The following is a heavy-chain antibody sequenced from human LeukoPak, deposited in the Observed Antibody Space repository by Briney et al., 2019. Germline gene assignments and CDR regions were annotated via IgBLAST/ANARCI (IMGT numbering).Heavy chain of an antibody. CDR1: GFTFNSYA. D-gene: IGHD1-26*01. J-gene: IGHJ4*02. Sequence: GGSLRLSCAASGFTFNSYAMSWVRQAPGKGLEWVSAISGSGGSTYYADSVKGRFTISRDNSKNTLYLQMNSLRAEDTAVYYCAKGNSKWELLPYFDYWGQGTLVTVSS. CDR2: ISGSGGST. CDR3: AKGNSKWELLPYFDY. V-gene: IGHV3-23*01.